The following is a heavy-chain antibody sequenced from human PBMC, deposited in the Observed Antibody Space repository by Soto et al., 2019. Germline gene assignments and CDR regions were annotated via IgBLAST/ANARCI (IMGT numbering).Heavy chain of an antibody. CDR2: IWYDGSNK. Sequence: GGSLRLSCSASGFTFSSYGMHWVRQAPGKGLEWVAVIWYDGSNKYYADSVKGRFIISRDNSKNTLYLQMNSLRAEDMAVYHCARATYFYYNSGSGYGMDVWGQGTTVTVSS. CDR3: ARATYFYYNSGSGYGMDV. CDR1: GFTFSSYG. D-gene: IGHD3-22*01. J-gene: IGHJ6*02. V-gene: IGHV3-33*01.